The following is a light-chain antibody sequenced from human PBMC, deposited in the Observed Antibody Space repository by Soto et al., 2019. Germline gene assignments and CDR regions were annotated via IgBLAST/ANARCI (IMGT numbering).Light chain of an antibody. CDR2: AAS. J-gene: IGKJ3*01. Sequence: DIQLTQSPSFLSASVGDRVTITCRASQGISSYLAWYQQKPGKAPKLLIFAASTLQNGVPSRFSGSGSGTEFTLTISSLQPEDFATYYCLHLNSYSPDTFVPGTTVDIK. CDR1: QGISSY. CDR3: LHLNSYSPDT. V-gene: IGKV1-9*01.